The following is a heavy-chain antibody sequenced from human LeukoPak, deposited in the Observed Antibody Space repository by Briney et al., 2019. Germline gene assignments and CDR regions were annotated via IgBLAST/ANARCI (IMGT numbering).Heavy chain of an antibody. V-gene: IGHV4-61*05. D-gene: IGHD2-21*01. CDR2: IYYSEIT. CDR3: ARHLNNCGDDCYIFDY. J-gene: IGHJ4*02. CDR1: GGSISSSSYY. Sequence: SETLSLTCTSGGSISSSSYYWGWIRQPPGKGLEWMGYIYYSEITNYNPSLKSRVTISVDTSKNQFSLRVSSVTAADTAVYYCARHLNNCGDDCYIFDYWGQGTLVTVSS.